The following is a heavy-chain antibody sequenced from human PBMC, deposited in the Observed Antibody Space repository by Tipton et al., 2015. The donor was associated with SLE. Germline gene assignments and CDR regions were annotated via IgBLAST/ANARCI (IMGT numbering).Heavy chain of an antibody. CDR2: IYYSGST. J-gene: IGHJ4*02. CDR3: ARGHSSSWSFDY. Sequence: TLSLTCTVSGGSISSSSYYWGWIRQPPGKGLEWIGSIYYSGSTYYNPSLKSRVTISIDTSKNQFSLKLSSVTAADTAVYYCARGHSSSWSFDYWGQGTLVTVSS. V-gene: IGHV4-39*07. D-gene: IGHD6-13*01. CDR1: GGSISSSSYY.